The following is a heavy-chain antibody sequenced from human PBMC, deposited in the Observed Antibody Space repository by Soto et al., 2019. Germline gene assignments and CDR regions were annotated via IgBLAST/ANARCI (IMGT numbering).Heavy chain of an antibody. CDR2: TYYRSQWHY. V-gene: IGHV6-1*01. J-gene: IGHJ4*02. Sequence: SETLSLTCALSGDSVSSNSAVWNWIRQSPSRGLEWLGRTYYRSQWHYEYAVFVQSRISIDPDTSKNQFSLQLNSVTPEDTAVYYCVRLVGNSWLDHWGQGTLVTVSS. D-gene: IGHD3-9*01. CDR1: GDSVSSNSAV. CDR3: VRLVGNSWLDH.